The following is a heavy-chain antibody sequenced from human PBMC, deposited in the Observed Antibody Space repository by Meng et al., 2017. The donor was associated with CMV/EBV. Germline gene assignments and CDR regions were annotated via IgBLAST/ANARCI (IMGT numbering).Heavy chain of an antibody. D-gene: IGHD1-1*01. J-gene: IGHJ4*02. CDR2: IYHSGST. CDR3: ARTGTNLAYYFDY. Sequence: AVAGGSISSSNWWSWVRQPPGKGLEWIGEIYHSGSTNYNPSLKSRVTISVDKSKNQFSLKLSSVAAADTAVYYCARTGTNLAYYFDYWGQGILVTVSS. CDR1: GGSISSSNW. V-gene: IGHV4-4*02.